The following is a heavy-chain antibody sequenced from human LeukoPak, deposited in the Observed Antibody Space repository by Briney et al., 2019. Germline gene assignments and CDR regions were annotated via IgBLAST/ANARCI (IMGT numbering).Heavy chain of an antibody. CDR2: ISSSSSYI. D-gene: IGHD3-3*01. Sequence: GGSLRLSCAASGFTFSSYSMNWVRQAPGKGLEWVSSISSSSSYIYYADSVKGRFTISRDNAKNSLYLQMNSLRAEDTAVYYCARDVGTIFGVVIGFDYWGQGTLVTVSS. J-gene: IGHJ4*02. CDR3: ARDVGTIFGVVIGFDY. V-gene: IGHV3-21*01. CDR1: GFTFSSYS.